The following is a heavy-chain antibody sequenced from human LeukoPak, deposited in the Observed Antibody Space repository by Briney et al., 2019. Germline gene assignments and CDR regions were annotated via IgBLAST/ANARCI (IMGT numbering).Heavy chain of an antibody. CDR1: GGSISSGSYY. Sequence: PSETLSLTCTVSGGSISSGSYYWSWIRQPAGKGLEWIGRIYTSGSTNYNPSLKSRVTISVDTSKNQFSLKLSSVTAADTAVYYCARDAFMVGLDYWGQGTLVTVSS. J-gene: IGHJ4*02. V-gene: IGHV4-61*02. CDR2: IYTSGST. D-gene: IGHD2-8*01. CDR3: ARDAFMVGLDY.